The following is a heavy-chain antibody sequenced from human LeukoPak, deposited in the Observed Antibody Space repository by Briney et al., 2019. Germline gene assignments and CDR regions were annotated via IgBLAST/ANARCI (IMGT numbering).Heavy chain of an antibody. Sequence: GGSLRLSCAVSGFTFSSYEMNWVRQAPGKGLEWVSYISSSGSTIYYADSVKGRFTISRDNAKNSLYLQMNSLRAEDTAVYYCARDRRIYGDYTHDAFDIWGQGTMVTVSS. CDR2: ISSSGSTI. J-gene: IGHJ3*02. V-gene: IGHV3-48*03. CDR3: ARDRRIYGDYTHDAFDI. CDR1: GFTFSSYE. D-gene: IGHD4-17*01.